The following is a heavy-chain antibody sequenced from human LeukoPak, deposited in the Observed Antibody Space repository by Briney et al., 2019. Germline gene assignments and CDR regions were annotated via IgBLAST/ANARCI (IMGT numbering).Heavy chain of an antibody. D-gene: IGHD6-13*01. V-gene: IGHV4-34*01. Sequence: SGTLSLTCAVYGGSFSGYYWSWIRQPPGKGLEWIGEINHSGSTNYNPSLKSRVTISVDTSKNQFSLKLSSVTAADTAVYYCARGRYSSSWWVYWGQGTLVTVSS. J-gene: IGHJ4*02. CDR1: GGSFSGYY. CDR2: INHSGST. CDR3: ARGRYSSSWWVY.